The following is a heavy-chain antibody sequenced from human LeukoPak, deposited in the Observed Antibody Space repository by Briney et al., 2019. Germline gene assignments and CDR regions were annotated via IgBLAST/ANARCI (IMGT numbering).Heavy chain of an antibody. CDR1: GFTFSSYA. D-gene: IGHD3-22*01. CDR2: ISGSGGTT. CDR3: AKDLTYYYDSTGYYFDY. V-gene: IGHV3-23*01. Sequence: GGSLRLSCAASGFTFSSYAMSWVRQAPGKGLELVSGISGSGGTTYYADSVKGRFTISRDNSKNTLYLQLNSLRAEDTAIYYCAKDLTYYYDSTGYYFDYWGQGTLVTVST. J-gene: IGHJ4*02.